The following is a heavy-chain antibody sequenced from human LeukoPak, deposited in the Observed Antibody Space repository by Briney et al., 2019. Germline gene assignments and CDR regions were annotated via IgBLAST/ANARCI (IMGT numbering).Heavy chain of an antibody. CDR3: ARASTGDRPRRYFNS. J-gene: IGHJ4*02. V-gene: IGHV4-30-4*01. CDR2: IYYSGST. Sequence: SETLSLTCTVSGGSIGSGDCFWSWIRQPPGRGLEWIGFIYYSGSTYYNPSLKSRVTISVDTSKNLFSLKLSSVTAADTAVYYCARASTGDRPRRYFNSWGQGTLVTVSS. CDR1: GGSIGSGDCF. D-gene: IGHD7-27*01.